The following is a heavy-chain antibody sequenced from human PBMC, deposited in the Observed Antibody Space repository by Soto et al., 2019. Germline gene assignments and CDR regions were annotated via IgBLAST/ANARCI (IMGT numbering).Heavy chain of an antibody. CDR2: ITTTGSSI. D-gene: IGHD1-26*01. Sequence: EVQLVESGGGLVQPGGSLRLSCASSGFTFSSYSMNWVRQAPGKGLEWISYITTTGSSIYYADSVKGRFTVSRDNAQNALYLQMNRLTDEDTAVYYGTRALSGRCSPDYWGQGTLVTVSS. V-gene: IGHV3-48*02. J-gene: IGHJ4*02. CDR1: GFTFSSYS. CDR3: TRALSGRCSPDY.